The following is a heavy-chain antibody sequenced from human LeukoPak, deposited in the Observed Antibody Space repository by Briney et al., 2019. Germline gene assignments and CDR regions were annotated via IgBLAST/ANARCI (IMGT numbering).Heavy chain of an antibody. CDR1: GFTFTDWY. CDR2: ISSTVENT. CDR3: ARDRGGSALAN. V-gene: IGHV3-11*04. D-gene: IGHD1-26*01. J-gene: IGHJ4*02. Sequence: PGGSLRLSCAASGFTFTDWYMNWVRHAPGKGVEWVSYISSTVENTNYADSVRARFTISRDTAKRTLYLQMHSLRVDDTAIYYCARDRGGSALANWGQGTLVIVSS.